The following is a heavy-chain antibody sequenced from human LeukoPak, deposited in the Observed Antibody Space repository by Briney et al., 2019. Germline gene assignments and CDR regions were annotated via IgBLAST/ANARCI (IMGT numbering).Heavy chain of an antibody. CDR2: INPSGGST. V-gene: IGHV1-46*01. CDR3: ARGKKGNRSPKNWFDP. CDR1: GYTFTSYY. D-gene: IGHD1-14*01. J-gene: IGHJ5*02. Sequence: ASVKVSCKASGYTFTSYYMHWVRQAPGQGLEWMGIINPSGGSTSYAQKFQGRVTMTRDMSTSTVYMELSSLRSEDTAVYYCARGKKGNRSPKNWFDPWGQGTLVTVSS.